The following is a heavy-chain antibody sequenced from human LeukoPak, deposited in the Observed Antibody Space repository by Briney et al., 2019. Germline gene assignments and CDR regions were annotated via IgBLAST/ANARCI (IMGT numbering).Heavy chain of an antibody. CDR1: GFTFSSYG. D-gene: IGHD6-19*01. V-gene: IGHV3-30*02. Sequence: GGSLRLSCAASGFTFSSYGMHWVRQAPGKGLEWVTFIRYDGSNKYYADSVKGRFTISRDNSKNTLYLQMNSLRAEDTAVYYCARGGKIAVVGTRSPQYFHHWGQGTLVTVSS. CDR3: ARGGKIAVVGTRSPQYFHH. CDR2: IRYDGSNK. J-gene: IGHJ1*01.